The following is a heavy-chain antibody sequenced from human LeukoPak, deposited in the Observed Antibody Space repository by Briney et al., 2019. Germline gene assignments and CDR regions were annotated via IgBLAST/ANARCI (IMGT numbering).Heavy chain of an antibody. CDR2: INHSGST. CDR3: AAHYYGSGRVDY. J-gene: IGHJ4*02. Sequence: SETLSLTCAVYGGSFSGYYWSWIRQPPGKGLEWIGEINHSGSTNYNPSLKSRVTISVDTSKNQFSLKLSSVTAADTAVCYCAAHYYGSGRVDYWGQGTLVTVSS. V-gene: IGHV4-34*01. D-gene: IGHD3-10*01. CDR1: GGSFSGYY.